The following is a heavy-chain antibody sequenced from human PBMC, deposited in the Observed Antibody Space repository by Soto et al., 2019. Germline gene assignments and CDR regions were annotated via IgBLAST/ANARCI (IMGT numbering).Heavy chain of an antibody. CDR1: GGSISSSNW. V-gene: IGHV4-4*02. CDR3: ARDRKEGYYYYGMDV. CDR2: IYHSGST. Sequence: PSETLSLTCAVSGGSISSSNWWSWVRHPPGKGLEWIGEIYHSGSTNYNPSLKSRVTISVDKSKNQFSLKLSSVTAADTAVYYCARDRKEGYYYYGMDVWGQGTTVTVS. J-gene: IGHJ6*02.